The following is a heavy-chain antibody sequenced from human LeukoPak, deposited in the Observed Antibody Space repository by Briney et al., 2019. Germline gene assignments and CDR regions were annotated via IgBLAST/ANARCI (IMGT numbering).Heavy chain of an antibody. V-gene: IGHV3-7*01. J-gene: IGHJ6*04. CDR2: IKQDGSEK. Sequence: GGSLRLSCAASGFTFIRYWMSWVRQAPGRGLEWVANIKQDGSEKYYVDSVKGRFTISRDNAKNSLYLQINSLRAEDTAVYYCARFVGVRGGYYFYGMGVWGKGTTVTVSS. CDR3: ARFVGVRGGYYFYGMGV. D-gene: IGHD2-21*01. CDR1: GFTFIRYW.